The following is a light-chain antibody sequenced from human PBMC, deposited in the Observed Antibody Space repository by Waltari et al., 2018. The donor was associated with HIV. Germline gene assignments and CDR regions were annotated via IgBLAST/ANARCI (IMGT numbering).Light chain of an antibody. CDR2: EVT. CDR3: SSYISSATPE. V-gene: IGLV2-14*01. Sequence: QSALTQPASVSGSPGQSISISCTGTSSDVGDYYVSWYQHHSGKAPKVIIYEVTNRPSGGSHRFSGSKSGNTASLTISGLLPEDEADYFCSSYISSATPEFGGGTRLTVL. J-gene: IGLJ3*02. CDR1: SSDVGDYY.